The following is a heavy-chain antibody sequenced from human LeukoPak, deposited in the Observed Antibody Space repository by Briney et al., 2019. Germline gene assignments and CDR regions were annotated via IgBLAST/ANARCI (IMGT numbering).Heavy chain of an antibody. CDR3: ARDSWDDYVWGSYRHYYFDY. Sequence: SETLSLTCTVSGYSISSGYYWGWIRQPPGKGLEWIGSIYHSGSTYYNPSLKSRITISVDTSKNQFSLKLSSVTAADTAVYYCARDSWDDYVWGSYRHYYFDYWGQGTLVTVSS. CDR2: IYHSGST. J-gene: IGHJ4*02. V-gene: IGHV4-38-2*02. D-gene: IGHD3-16*02. CDR1: GYSISSGYY.